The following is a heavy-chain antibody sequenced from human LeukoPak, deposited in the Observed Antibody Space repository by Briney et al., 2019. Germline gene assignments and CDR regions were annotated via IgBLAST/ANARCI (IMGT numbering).Heavy chain of an antibody. J-gene: IGHJ5*02. V-gene: IGHV1-2*06. CDR3: ARGIEDYDILTGFT. D-gene: IGHD3-9*01. CDR1: GYTFTGYY. Sequence: ASVKVSCKASGYTFTGYYMHWVRQAPGQGLEWMGRINPNSGGTNYAQKFQGRVTMTRDTSISTAYMELSRLRSDDTAVHYCARGIEDYDILTGFTWGQGTLVTVSS. CDR2: INPNSGGT.